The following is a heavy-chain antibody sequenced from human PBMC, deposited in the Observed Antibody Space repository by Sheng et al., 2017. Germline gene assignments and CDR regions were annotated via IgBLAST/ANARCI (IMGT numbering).Heavy chain of an antibody. CDR1: GGSFSGYY. CDR3: ARGPLRVRGVGGWFDP. CDR2: INHSGST. J-gene: IGHJ5*02. V-gene: IGHV4-34*01. D-gene: IGHD3-10*01. Sequence: QVQLQQWGAGLLKPSETLSLTCAVYGGSFSGYYWSWIRQPPREGDVEWIGEINHSGSTNYNPSLKSRVTISVDTSKNQFSLKLSSVTAADTAVYYCARGPLRVRGVGGWFDPWGQGTLVTVSS.